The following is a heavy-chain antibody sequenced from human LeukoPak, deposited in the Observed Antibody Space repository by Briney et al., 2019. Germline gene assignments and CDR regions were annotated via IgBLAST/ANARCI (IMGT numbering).Heavy chain of an antibody. Sequence: GGSLRLSCAASGFTLSDYWMHWVRQAPGKGLVWVSRIKSDGVTTDCADSVKGRFTISRDNAKNTLYLQMNSLRAGDTAVYYCARTYDFWSASQYYFDSWGQGTLVTVSA. CDR3: ARTYDFWSASQYYFDS. CDR1: GFTLSDYW. V-gene: IGHV3-74*01. J-gene: IGHJ4*02. D-gene: IGHD3-3*01. CDR2: IKSDGVTT.